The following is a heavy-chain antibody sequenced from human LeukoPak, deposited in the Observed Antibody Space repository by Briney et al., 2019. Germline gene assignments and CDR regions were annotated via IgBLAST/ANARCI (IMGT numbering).Heavy chain of an antibody. CDR2: IYYSGST. V-gene: IGHV4-39*01. CDR1: GGSISSSSYY. J-gene: IGHJ5*02. CDR3: ARHYTAMVPTDWFDP. Sequence: ETLSLTCTVSGGSISSSSYYWGWIRQPPGKGLEWIGSIYYSGSTYYNPSLKSRVTISVDTSKNQFSLKLSSVTAADTAVYYCARHYTAMVPTDWFDPWGQGTLVTVSS. D-gene: IGHD5-18*01.